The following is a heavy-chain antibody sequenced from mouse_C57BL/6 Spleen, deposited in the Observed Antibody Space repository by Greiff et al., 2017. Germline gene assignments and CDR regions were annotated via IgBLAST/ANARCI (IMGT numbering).Heavy chain of an antibody. D-gene: IGHD1-1*01. Sequence: VQLKQPGAELVKPGASVKLSCKASGYTFTSYWMHWVKQRPGQGLEWIGMIHPNSGSTNYNEKFKSKATLTVDKSSSTAYMQLSSLTSEDSAVYYCASASTVVDWYFDVWGTGTTVTVSS. CDR3: ASASTVVDWYFDV. CDR1: GYTFTSYW. CDR2: IHPNSGST. V-gene: IGHV1-64*01. J-gene: IGHJ1*03.